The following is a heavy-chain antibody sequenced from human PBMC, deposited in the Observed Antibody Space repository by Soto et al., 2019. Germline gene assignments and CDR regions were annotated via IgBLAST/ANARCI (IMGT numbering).Heavy chain of an antibody. CDR1: GGSISNFY. CDR2: IYYSGST. Sequence: PLETLSLTCTVSGGSISNFYWSWIRQPPGKGLEWIGYIYYSGSTNYNPSLKSRVTISVDTSKNQFSLKLSSVTAADTAVYYCARLQYNFDYWGQGTLVTVSS. V-gene: IGHV4-59*08. J-gene: IGHJ4*02. D-gene: IGHD1-1*01. CDR3: ARLQYNFDY.